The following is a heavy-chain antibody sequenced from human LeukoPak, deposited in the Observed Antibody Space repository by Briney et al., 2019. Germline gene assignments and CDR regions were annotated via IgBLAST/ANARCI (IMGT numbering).Heavy chain of an antibody. Sequence: GGSLRLSCAASGFTFSSYSMSWVRQAPGKGLEWVSGTSDRGDYTYYADSVKGRFTISRDTSKNTLYLQMNSLRAEDTALYFCAKKAQYDGHYPLDYWGQGTLVTVSA. V-gene: IGHV3-23*01. D-gene: IGHD4/OR15-4a*01. J-gene: IGHJ4*02. CDR3: AKKAQYDGHYPLDY. CDR1: GFTFSSYS. CDR2: TSDRGDYT.